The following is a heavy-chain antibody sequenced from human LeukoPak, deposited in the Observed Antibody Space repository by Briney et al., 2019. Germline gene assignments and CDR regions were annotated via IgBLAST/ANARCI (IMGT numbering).Heavy chain of an antibody. J-gene: IGHJ4*02. D-gene: IGHD6-25*01. CDR3: AKGGSDLGY. CDR1: GFTFSSYG. Sequence: PGGSLRLSCAASGFTFSSYGMHWVRQAPGKGLEWVAVISYDGSNKYYADSVKGRFTISRDNSKNTLYLQMNSLRAEDTAVYYCAKGGSDLGYWGQGTLVTVSS. V-gene: IGHV3-30*18. CDR2: ISYDGSNK.